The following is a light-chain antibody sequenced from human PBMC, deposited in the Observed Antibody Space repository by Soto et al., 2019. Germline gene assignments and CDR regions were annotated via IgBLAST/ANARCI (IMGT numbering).Light chain of an antibody. Sequence: QAVVTQPPSVSGAPGQRVTISCTGSNSNIGAGYDVHWYQQLPGTAPKLLIYANSNRPSGVPDRFSGSKSGTSASLAITGLQAEDEADDYCKSYDRSLSARVFGGGTKLTVL. CDR1: NSNIGAGYD. CDR2: ANS. V-gene: IGLV1-40*01. CDR3: KSYDRSLSARV. J-gene: IGLJ3*02.